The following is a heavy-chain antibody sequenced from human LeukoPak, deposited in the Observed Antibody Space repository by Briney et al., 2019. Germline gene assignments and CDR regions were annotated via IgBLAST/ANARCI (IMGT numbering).Heavy chain of an antibody. V-gene: IGHV3-30*04. D-gene: IGHD2-15*01. CDR2: ISYDGSNK. Sequence: QTGGSLRLSCAASGFTFSSYAMHWVRQAPGKGLEWVAVISYDGSNKYYADSVKGRFTISRDNSKNTLYLQMNSLRAEDTAVYYCAREVVAATREKENWFDPWGQGTLVTVSS. J-gene: IGHJ5*02. CDR1: GFTFSSYA. CDR3: AREVVAATREKENWFDP.